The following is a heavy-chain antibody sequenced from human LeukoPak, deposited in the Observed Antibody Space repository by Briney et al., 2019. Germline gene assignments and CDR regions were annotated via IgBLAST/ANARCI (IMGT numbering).Heavy chain of an antibody. CDR1: GFTFRSYA. CDR2: ISGSSGST. D-gene: IGHD3-22*01. Sequence: PGGSLRLSCAASGFTFRSYAMSWVRQAPGKGLEWVSTISGSSGSTYYADSVKGRFTISRDNSKNTMYLQMNSLGAEDTAVYYCAKDPPYYYDSSGYGGGGFDIWGQGTMVTVSS. CDR3: AKDPPYYYDSSGYGGGGFDI. J-gene: IGHJ3*02. V-gene: IGHV3-23*01.